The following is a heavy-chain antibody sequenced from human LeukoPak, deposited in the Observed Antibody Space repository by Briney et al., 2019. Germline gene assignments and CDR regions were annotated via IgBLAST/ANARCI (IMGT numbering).Heavy chain of an antibody. V-gene: IGHV3-23*01. CDR3: ARGPGGLRSPYYYFTD. D-gene: IGHD2-21*01. CDR2: FSGGGGAT. CDR1: GFAFSSYA. Sequence: GGSLRLSCAASGFAFSSYAMSWVRQAPGKGLEWVSGFSGGGGATYYADSVKGRFTISRDNSKNTLYLQMNSLRAEDTAVYYCARGPGGLRSPYYYFTDWGQGTLVTVSS. J-gene: IGHJ4*02.